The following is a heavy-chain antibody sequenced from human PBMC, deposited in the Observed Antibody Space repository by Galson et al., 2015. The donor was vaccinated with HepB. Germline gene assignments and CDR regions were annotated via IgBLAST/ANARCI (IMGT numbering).Heavy chain of an antibody. Sequence: SLRLSCAASGFTFGTHAMSWVRQAPGKGLEWVSSISGSGSSTYYTDSVKGRFTISRDNSKNTCYLQMNSLRAENTAVYYCAKSGDFWSGYSKYYYGMDVWGQGTTVTVSS. CDR1: GFTFGTHA. CDR2: ISGSGSST. D-gene: IGHD3-3*01. V-gene: IGHV3-23*01. J-gene: IGHJ6*02. CDR3: AKSGDFWSGYSKYYYGMDV.